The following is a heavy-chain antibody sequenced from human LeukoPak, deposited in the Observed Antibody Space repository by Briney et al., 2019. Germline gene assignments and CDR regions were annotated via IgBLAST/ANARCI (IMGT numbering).Heavy chain of an antibody. Sequence: GGSLRLSCAASGFTFSSSAMHWVRQAPGKGLEWVAVISYDGSNKYYADSVKGRFTISRDNSKNTLYLQMNSLRAEDTAVYYCARVPYYYDSSGYYPDEYFQHWGQGTLVTVSS. CDR1: GFTFSSSA. CDR2: ISYDGSNK. D-gene: IGHD3-22*01. CDR3: ARVPYYYDSSGYYPDEYFQH. J-gene: IGHJ1*01. V-gene: IGHV3-30*04.